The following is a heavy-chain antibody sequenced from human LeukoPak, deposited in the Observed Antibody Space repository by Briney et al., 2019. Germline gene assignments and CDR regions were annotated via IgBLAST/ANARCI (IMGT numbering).Heavy chain of an antibody. D-gene: IGHD2-15*01. V-gene: IGHV3-23*01. CDR2: ISGSGGST. CDR1: GFTFSSYA. J-gene: IGHJ4*02. CDR3: ASRDPCSGGNCYGLGY. Sequence: WGSLRLSCTASGFTFSSYAMSWVRQAPGKGLEWVSAISGSGGSTYYADSVKGRFTISRDNSKNTLYLQMNSLRAEDTAIYYCASRDPCSGGNCYGLGYWGQGTLVTVSS.